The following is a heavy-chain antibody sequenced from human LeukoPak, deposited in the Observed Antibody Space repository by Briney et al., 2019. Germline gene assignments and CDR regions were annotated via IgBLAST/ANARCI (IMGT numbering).Heavy chain of an antibody. CDR1: GFTFDDYA. Sequence: GGSLRLSCAASGFTFDDYAMHWARQAPGKGLEWVSGISWNSGSIGYADSMKGRFTISRDNAKNSLYLQMNSLRAEDTALYYCAKDQYYDFWNNNGLNWFDPWGQGTLVTVSS. CDR3: AKDQYYDFWNNNGLNWFDP. D-gene: IGHD3-3*01. CDR2: ISWNSGSI. J-gene: IGHJ5*02. V-gene: IGHV3-9*01.